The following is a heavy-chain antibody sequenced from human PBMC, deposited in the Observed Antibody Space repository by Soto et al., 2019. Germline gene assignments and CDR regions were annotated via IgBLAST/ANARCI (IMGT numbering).Heavy chain of an antibody. V-gene: IGHV1-18*01. CDR2: ISAYNGNT. J-gene: IGHJ4*02. CDR3: ARDILGLVAASSQRHLLDD. D-gene: IGHD2-15*01. CDR1: GYTFTSYG. Sequence: APVKVSCKASGYTFTSYGISLVRQAPGQELEWMGWISAYNGNTNYAQKLQGRVTMTTDTSTSTAYMELRSLRSDDTAVYYCARDILGLVAASSQRHLLDDRAQGSFVTVSS.